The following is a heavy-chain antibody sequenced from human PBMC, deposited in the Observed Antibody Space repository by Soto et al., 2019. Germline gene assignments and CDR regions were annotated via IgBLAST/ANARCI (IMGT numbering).Heavy chain of an antibody. J-gene: IGHJ4*02. D-gene: IGHD3-16*01. CDR3: AADIGEGYYFDY. V-gene: IGHV1-58*01. Sequence: ASVKVSCKAPGFTFTSSAVQWVRQARGQRLEWIGWIVVGSGNTNYAQKFQERVTITRDMSTSTAYMELSSLRSEDTAVYYCAADIGEGYYFDYWGQGTPVTVSS. CDR2: IVVGSGNT. CDR1: GFTFTSSA.